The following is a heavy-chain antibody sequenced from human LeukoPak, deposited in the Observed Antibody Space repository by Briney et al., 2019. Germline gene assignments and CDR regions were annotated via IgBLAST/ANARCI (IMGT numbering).Heavy chain of an antibody. D-gene: IGHD1-20*01. V-gene: IGHV4-34*01. J-gene: IGHJ4*02. CDR1: GGSFSGYY. Sequence: SETLSLTCAVYGGSFSGYYWTWIRQPPGKGLERIGEINHSGSTNYNPSLKSRVTISVDTSKNQFSLKLSSVTAADTAVYYCARGITGTTYWGQGTLVTVSS. CDR2: INHSGST. CDR3: ARGITGTTY.